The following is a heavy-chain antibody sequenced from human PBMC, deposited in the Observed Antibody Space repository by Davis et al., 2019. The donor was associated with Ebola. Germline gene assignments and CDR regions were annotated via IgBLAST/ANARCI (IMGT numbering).Heavy chain of an antibody. D-gene: IGHD3-22*01. CDR2: IYHSGST. CDR3: ARDYYDSSGFLWYFDL. V-gene: IGHV4-4*02. J-gene: IGHJ2*01. CDR1: ADSISSRNW. Sequence: SETLSLTCAVSADSISSRNWWSWVRQSPGKGLEWIGEIYHSGSTNYNPSLRSRVAISVDKSKNQFSLKLSSVTAADAAVYYCARDYYDSSGFLWYFDLWGRGTLVAVSS.